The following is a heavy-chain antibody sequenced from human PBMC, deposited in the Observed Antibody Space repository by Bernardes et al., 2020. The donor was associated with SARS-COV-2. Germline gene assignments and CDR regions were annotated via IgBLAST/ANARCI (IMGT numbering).Heavy chain of an antibody. Sequence: ASVKVSCKASGYTFTSYGISWVRQAPGQGLEWMGWISAYNGNTNYAQKLQGRVTMTTDTSTSTAYMELRSLRSDDTAVYYCARYEAYGSGSRYYYYGMDVWGQGTTVTVSS. CDR2: ISAYNGNT. CDR3: ARYEAYGSGSRYYYYGMDV. CDR1: GYTFTSYG. J-gene: IGHJ6*02. V-gene: IGHV1-18*01. D-gene: IGHD3-10*01.